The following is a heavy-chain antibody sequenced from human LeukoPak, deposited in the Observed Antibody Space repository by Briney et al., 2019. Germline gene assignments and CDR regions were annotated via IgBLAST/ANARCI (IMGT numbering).Heavy chain of an antibody. V-gene: IGHV3-30-3*01. CDR3: AANFDF. Sequence: PGGSLRLSCAPSGFIFSGSAMHWVRQAPGKGLEWVAVISYDGSNKYYADSVKGRFTISRDNSKNTLYLQMNSLRAEDTAVYYCAANFDFWGQGTLATVSS. CDR2: ISYDGSNK. J-gene: IGHJ4*02. CDR1: GFIFSGSA.